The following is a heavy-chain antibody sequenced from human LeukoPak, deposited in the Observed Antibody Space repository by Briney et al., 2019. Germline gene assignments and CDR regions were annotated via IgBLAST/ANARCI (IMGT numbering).Heavy chain of an antibody. CDR1: GFTFSSYW. Sequence: GGSLRLSCAASGFTFSSYWMHWVRQAPGKGLVWVSRINSDGSSTSYADSVKGGFTISRDNAKNTLYLQMNSLRAEDTAVYYCASAMATNSPSDYWGQGTLVTVSS. CDR3: ASAMATNSPSDY. V-gene: IGHV3-74*01. J-gene: IGHJ4*02. CDR2: INSDGSST. D-gene: IGHD5-24*01.